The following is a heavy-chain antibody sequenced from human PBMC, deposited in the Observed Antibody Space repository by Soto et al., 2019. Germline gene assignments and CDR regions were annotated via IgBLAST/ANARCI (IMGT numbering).Heavy chain of an antibody. J-gene: IGHJ4*02. V-gene: IGHV4-59*08. CDR2: IYYGGST. CDR1: GGSISTDY. Sequence: SETLSLTCTVSGGSISTDYWSWIRQSPGKGLEWIRFIYYGGSTNYNPSLKSRVTISVDTPKNQFSLKLSSVTAADTAVYYCAKNWNWGSLVHWGQGTLVTVSS. D-gene: IGHD7-27*01. CDR3: AKNWNWGSLVH.